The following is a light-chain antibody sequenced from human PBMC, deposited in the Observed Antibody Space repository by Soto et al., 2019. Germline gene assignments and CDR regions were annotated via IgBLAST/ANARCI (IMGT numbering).Light chain of an antibody. V-gene: IGKV1-27*01. CDR3: QKYNSAPHT. CDR2: AAS. Sequence: DIQMTQSPSSLSASVGDRVTVTCRASQGISNNLAWYQKKPGKVPKLLIYAASTLQSGVPSRFSGSGSGTDFTLTISSLQPEDVATYYCQKYNSAPHTFGQGTKVEIK. J-gene: IGKJ1*01. CDR1: QGISNN.